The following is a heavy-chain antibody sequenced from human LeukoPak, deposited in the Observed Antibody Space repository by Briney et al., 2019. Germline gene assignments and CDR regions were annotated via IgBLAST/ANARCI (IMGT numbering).Heavy chain of an antibody. V-gene: IGHV3-21*01. J-gene: IGHJ4*02. D-gene: IGHD3-9*01. Sequence: PGGSLRLSCAASGFTFSSYSMNWVRQAPGKGLEWVSSISSSSSYIYYADSVKGRFTISRDNAKNSLYLQMNSLRAEDTAVYYCARDIGDYDILTGSDYWGQGTLVTVSS. CDR3: ARDIGDYDILTGSDY. CDR2: ISSSSSYI. CDR1: GFTFSSYS.